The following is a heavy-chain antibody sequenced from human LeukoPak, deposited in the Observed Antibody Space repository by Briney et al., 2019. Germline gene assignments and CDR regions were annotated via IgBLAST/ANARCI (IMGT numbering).Heavy chain of an antibody. CDR3: AKDTMIRYFDY. J-gene: IGHJ4*02. CDR2: ISGSGGST. CDR1: GFTFSSYV. Sequence: PGGSLRLSCAGSGFTFSSYVMSWVRQAPGKGLEWVSAISGSGGSTYYADSVKGRFTISRDNSKNTLYLQMDSLRAEDTAVYYCAKDTMIRYFDYWGQGTLVTVSS. V-gene: IGHV3-23*01. D-gene: IGHD3-22*01.